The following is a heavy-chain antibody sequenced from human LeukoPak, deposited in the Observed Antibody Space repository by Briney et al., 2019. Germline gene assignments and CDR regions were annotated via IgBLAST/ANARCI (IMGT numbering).Heavy chain of an antibody. Sequence: QTLSLTCAISGDSVSSKSTAWNWIRQSPSRGLEWLGRTYYRSKWYNDYAVSVKSRITINPDTSKNQFSLQLNSVTPEDTAVYYCARVSLNCGGDCYSGAPVFGLQHWGQGTLVTVSS. CDR1: GDSVSSKSTA. V-gene: IGHV6-1*01. D-gene: IGHD2-21*02. J-gene: IGHJ1*01. CDR3: ARVSLNCGGDCYSGAPVFGLQH. CDR2: TYYRSKWYN.